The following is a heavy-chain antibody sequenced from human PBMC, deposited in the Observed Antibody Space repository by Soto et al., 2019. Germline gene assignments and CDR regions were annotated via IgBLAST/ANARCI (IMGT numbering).Heavy chain of an antibody. V-gene: IGHV1-2*02. D-gene: IGHD3-3*01. CDR1: GYTFIDHY. J-gene: IGHJ4*02. CDR3: ARDQRFLEWYLDN. CDR2: IDPNTGDT. Sequence: GASVKVSCKASGYTFIDHYLHWVRQAPGQGLEWMGWIDPNTGDTNYARKFKGRVTMTRDTSVKTAYMELSRLRSDDRAVYYCARDQRFLEWYLDNWGQGTLVTVYS.